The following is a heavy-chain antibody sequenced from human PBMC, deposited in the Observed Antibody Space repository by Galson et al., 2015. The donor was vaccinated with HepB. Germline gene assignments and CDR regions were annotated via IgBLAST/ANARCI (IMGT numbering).Heavy chain of an antibody. CDR3: ARYRDGSGYHFDF. V-gene: IGHV3-74*01. CDR2: IHSDGKST. Sequence: SLRLSCAASGFTFSSFWMHWVRHAPGKGLVWVSRIHSDGKSTSYADSVKGRFTISRDNAKNTLYLQMSSLRAEDTAVYYCARYRDGSGYHFDFWGQGTLVTVSS. J-gene: IGHJ4*02. CDR1: GFTFSSFW. D-gene: IGHD3-22*01.